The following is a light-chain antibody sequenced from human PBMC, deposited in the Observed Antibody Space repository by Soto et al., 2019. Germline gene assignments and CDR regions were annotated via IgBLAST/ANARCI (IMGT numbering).Light chain of an antibody. CDR1: SRDVGGSNY. CDR2: DVG. J-gene: IGLJ3*02. CDR3: SSYESSSRV. V-gene: IGLV2-14*01. Sequence: QSALTQPASVSGSPVQSITISCTGTSRDVGGSNYVSWYQQHPGKAHKLMIYDVGNRPSGVSNRFSGSKSGNTSSLTISGLQAEDDADFYCSSYESSSRVFGVWTKLTVL.